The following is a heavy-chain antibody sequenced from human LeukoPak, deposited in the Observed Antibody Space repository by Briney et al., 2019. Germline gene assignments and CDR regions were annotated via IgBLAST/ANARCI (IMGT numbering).Heavy chain of an antibody. CDR3: TSRVTTTNDN. D-gene: IGHD4-17*01. CDR1: GFSFSNAW. Sequence: GGSLRLSCTASGFSFSNAWMNWVRQAPGKGLEWVGRTKTKADGETTGYAASVKGRFTISRDDSKNTLYLQMNSLKTEDTAVYYCTSRVTTTNDNWGQGTLVTVSS. V-gene: IGHV3-15*01. J-gene: IGHJ4*02. CDR2: TKTKADGETT.